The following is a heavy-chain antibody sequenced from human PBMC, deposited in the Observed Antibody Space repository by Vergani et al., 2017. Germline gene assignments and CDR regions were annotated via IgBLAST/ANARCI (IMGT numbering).Heavy chain of an antibody. V-gene: IGHV1-8*01. CDR2: MNPNSGNT. Sequence: QVQLVQSGAEVKKPGASVKVSCKASGYTFTSYDINWVRQATGQGLEWVGWMNPNSGNTGYAQKFQGRVTMTRNTSISTAYMELSSLRSEVTAVYYCARGAKGGGYDKDYYNMDVWGEGTTVTVSS. J-gene: IGHJ6*03. CDR1: GYTFTSYD. D-gene: IGHD2-15*01. CDR3: ARGAKGGGYDKDYYNMDV.